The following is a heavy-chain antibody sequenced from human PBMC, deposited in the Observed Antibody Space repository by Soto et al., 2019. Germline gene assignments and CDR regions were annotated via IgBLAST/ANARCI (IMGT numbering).Heavy chain of an antibody. Sequence: SLTCAVSGGSISSGGYSWSWIRQPPGKGLEWIGYIYHSGSTYYNPSLKSRVTISVDRSKNQFSLKLSSVTAADTAVYYCARGRRYPDYWGQGTLVTVS. J-gene: IGHJ4*02. CDR2: IYHSGST. V-gene: IGHV4-30-2*01. CDR1: GGSISSGGYS. D-gene: IGHD2-2*02. CDR3: ARGRRYPDY.